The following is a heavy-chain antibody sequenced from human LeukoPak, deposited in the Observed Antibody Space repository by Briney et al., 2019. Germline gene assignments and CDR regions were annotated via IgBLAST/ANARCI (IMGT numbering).Heavy chain of an antibody. Sequence: GGSLRLSCAASGFTVSSNYMCWVRQAPGTGLEWVAVLYGAGNTYYADSVKDRFTISRDNSRNTLYLQMNNLRDEDTAVYYCARGGTFIDAWGQGTLVTVSS. J-gene: IGHJ5*02. D-gene: IGHD3-16*01. V-gene: IGHV3-66*01. CDR3: ARGGTFIDA. CDR1: GFTVSSNY. CDR2: LYGAGNT.